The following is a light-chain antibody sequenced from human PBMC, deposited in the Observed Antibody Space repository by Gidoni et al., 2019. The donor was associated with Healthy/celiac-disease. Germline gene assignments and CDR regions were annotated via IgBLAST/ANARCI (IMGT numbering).Light chain of an antibody. CDR2: KAS. V-gene: IGKV1-5*03. J-gene: IGKJ2*01. CDR3: QQYNSYSYT. CDR1: QSISSW. Sequence: DIQMNQSPSTLSASVGDRFTITCRASQSISSWLAWYQQKPGKAPKLLIYKASSLESGVPSRFSGSGSGTEFTLTISILQPDDFATYYCQQYNSYSYTFGQGTKLEIK.